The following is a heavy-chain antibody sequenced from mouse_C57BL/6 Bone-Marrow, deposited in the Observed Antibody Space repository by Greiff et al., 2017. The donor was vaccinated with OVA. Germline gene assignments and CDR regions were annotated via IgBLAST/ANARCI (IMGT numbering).Heavy chain of an antibody. Sequence: VKLQQSGAELVKPGASVKMSCKASGYTFTSYWITWVKQRPGQGLEWIGDIYPGSGSTNYNEKFKSKATLTVDTSSRTAYMQLSSLTSEDSAVYYCARADLLWSFAYWGQGTLVTVSA. V-gene: IGHV1-55*01. J-gene: IGHJ3*01. CDR3: ARADLLWSFAY. CDR1: GYTFTSYW. D-gene: IGHD2-1*01. CDR2: IYPGSGST.